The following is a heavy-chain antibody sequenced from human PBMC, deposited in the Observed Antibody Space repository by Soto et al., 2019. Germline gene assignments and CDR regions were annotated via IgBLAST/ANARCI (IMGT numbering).Heavy chain of an antibody. CDR2: IYYSGST. J-gene: IGHJ4*02. V-gene: IGHV4-61*01. CDR3: ARVRGGEYSKFDY. Sequence: QVQLQESGPGLVKPSETLSLTCTVSGGSVSSGSYYWSWIRQPPGKGLEWIGYIYYSGSTNYNPSLKSRVTISVDTSKNQCSLKLSSVTAADTAVYYCARVRGGEYSKFDYWGQGTLVTVSS. D-gene: IGHD6-13*01. CDR1: GGSVSSGSYY.